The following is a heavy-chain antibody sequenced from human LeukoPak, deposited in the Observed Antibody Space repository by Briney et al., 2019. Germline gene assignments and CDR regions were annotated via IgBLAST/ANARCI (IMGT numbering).Heavy chain of an antibody. CDR1: GGSISSSSYY. CDR3: ARVVGAPYFDY. Sequence: PSETLSLTCTVSGGSISSSSYYWGWIRQPPGTGLEWIGSIYYSGSTNYNPSLKSRVTISVDTSKNQFSLKLSSVTAADTAVYYCARVVGAPYFDYWGQGTLVTVSS. CDR2: IYYSGST. D-gene: IGHD1-26*01. V-gene: IGHV4-39*07. J-gene: IGHJ4*02.